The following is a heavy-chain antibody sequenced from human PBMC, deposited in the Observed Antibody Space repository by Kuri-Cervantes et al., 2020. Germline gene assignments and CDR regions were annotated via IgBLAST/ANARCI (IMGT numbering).Heavy chain of an antibody. CDR3: ARADAFCSSTSCYDAFGI. J-gene: IGHJ3*02. V-gene: IGHV4-30-4*01. CDR2: IYYSGST. D-gene: IGHD2-2*01. Sequence: LRLSCTVSGGSISSGDYYWSWIRQPPGKGLEWIGYIYYSGSTYYNPSLKSRVTISVDTSKNQFSLKLSSVTAADTAVYYCARADAFCSSTSCYDAFGIWGQGTMVTVSS. CDR1: GGSISSGDYY.